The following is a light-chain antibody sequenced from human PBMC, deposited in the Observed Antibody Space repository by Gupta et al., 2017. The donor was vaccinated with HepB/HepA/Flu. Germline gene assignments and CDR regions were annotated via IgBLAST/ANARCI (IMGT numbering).Light chain of an antibody. Sequence: QSVLTQPPSASGTPGQRVTIPCSGSSSNIGRKYVYWYQQLPGTAPKLLIYRNNQRPSGVPDRFPCSKSGTSASRALTGLRSEDEAEDDCAGWADSLSDGVFGTGTKVTVL. CDR2: RNN. V-gene: IGLV1-47*01. J-gene: IGLJ1*01. CDR1: SSNIGRKY. CDR3: AGWADSLSDGV.